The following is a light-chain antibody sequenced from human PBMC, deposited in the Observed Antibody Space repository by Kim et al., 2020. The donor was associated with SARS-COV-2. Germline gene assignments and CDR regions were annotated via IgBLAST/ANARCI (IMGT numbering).Light chain of an antibody. J-gene: IGKJ2*01. Sequence: SASVGDRVTIPCRASQGISTYLAWYQQKPGKVPKVLIYDASILQSGVPSRFSGSGSGTHFTLTISSLQPEDVATYYCQKHDSAPHTFGQGTKLEI. CDR3: QKHDSAPHT. V-gene: IGKV1-27*01. CDR2: DAS. CDR1: QGISTY.